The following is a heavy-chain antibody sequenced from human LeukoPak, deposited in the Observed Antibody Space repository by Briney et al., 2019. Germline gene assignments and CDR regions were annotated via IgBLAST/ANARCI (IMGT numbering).Heavy chain of an antibody. J-gene: IGHJ4*02. CDR1: GGTFSSYA. V-gene: IGHV1-69*13. CDR2: IIPIFGTA. CDR3: ARDKDYYGSGSYYSSDY. D-gene: IGHD3-10*01. Sequence: SVKFSCKASGGTFSSYAISWVRQAPGQGLEWMGGIIPIFGTANYAQKFQGRVTITADESTSTAYMELSSLRSEDTAVYYCARDKDYYGSGSYYSSDYWGQGTLVTVSS.